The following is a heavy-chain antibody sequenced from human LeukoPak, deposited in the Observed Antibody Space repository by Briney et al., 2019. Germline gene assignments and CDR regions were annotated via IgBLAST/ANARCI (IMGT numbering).Heavy chain of an antibody. V-gene: IGHV4-34*01. Sequence: SETLSLTCAVYGGSFSGYYWSWIRQPPGKGLEWIGEINHSGSTNYNPSLKSRVTISVDTSKNQFSLKLSSVTAADTAVYYCASFRGARGAKRRFDPWGQGTLVTVSS. CDR3: ASFRGARGAKRRFDP. J-gene: IGHJ5*02. CDR1: GGSFSGYY. D-gene: IGHD1-26*01. CDR2: INHSGST.